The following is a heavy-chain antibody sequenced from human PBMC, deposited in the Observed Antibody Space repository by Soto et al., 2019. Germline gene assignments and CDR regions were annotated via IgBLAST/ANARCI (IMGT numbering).Heavy chain of an antibody. J-gene: IGHJ5*02. CDR1: GFTFSSYA. D-gene: IGHD3-10*01. Sequence: EVQLLESGGGLVQPGGSLTLSCAASGFTFSSYAMTWVRQAPGKGLEWVSGISGGGGVSTYYADSVKGRFTISRDNSMNTLYMQMNILIAEDTAVYYCAKDAISMVRGVNNWFDLWGQGNLVTVSS. CDR3: AKDAISMVRGVNNWFDL. V-gene: IGHV3-23*01. CDR2: ISGGGGVST.